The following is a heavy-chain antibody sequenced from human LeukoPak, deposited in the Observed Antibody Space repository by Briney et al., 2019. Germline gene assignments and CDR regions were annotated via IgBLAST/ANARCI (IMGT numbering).Heavy chain of an antibody. Sequence: SGTLSLTCTVSGGSISSYYWGWIRQPPGKGLEWIGNIYYSGNTFYNPPLKSRLTISVATSKNHFSLKLSSVTAADTAVYYCARYSGSHYAFDIWGQGTMVTVSS. D-gene: IGHD1-26*01. CDR1: GGSISSYY. J-gene: IGHJ3*02. CDR3: ARYSGSHYAFDI. V-gene: IGHV4-39*02. CDR2: IYYSGNT.